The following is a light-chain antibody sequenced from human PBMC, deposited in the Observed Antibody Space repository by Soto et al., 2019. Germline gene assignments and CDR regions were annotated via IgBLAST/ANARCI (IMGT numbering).Light chain of an antibody. Sequence: DIQVTQSPSFVSASVGDRITITCRASQGISNWLAWYQQHPGKAPKLLIYGATSLHSGVPSRFSGSGSGTEFTLTISGLQPEDFATYSCQQADSFARFGQGTKIDMK. J-gene: IGKJ1*01. V-gene: IGKV1-12*01. CDR1: QGISNW. CDR3: QQADSFAR. CDR2: GAT.